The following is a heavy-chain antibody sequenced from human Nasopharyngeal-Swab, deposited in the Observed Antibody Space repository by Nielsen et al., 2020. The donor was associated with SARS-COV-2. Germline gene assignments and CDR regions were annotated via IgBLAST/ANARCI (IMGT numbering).Heavy chain of an antibody. V-gene: IGHV4-4*02. J-gene: IGHJ2*01. CDR3: ARERRIAAAATRYFDL. CDR1: GGSISSSNW. D-gene: IGHD6-13*01. Sequence: SETLSLTCAVSGGSISSSNWWSWVRQPPGKGLEWIGEIYHSGSTNYNPSLKSRVTISVDKSKNQFSLKLSSVTAVDTAVYYCARERRIAAAATRYFDLWGRGTLVTVSS. CDR2: IYHSGST.